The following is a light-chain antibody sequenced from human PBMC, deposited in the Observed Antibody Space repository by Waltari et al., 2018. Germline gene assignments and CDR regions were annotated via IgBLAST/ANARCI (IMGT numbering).Light chain of an antibody. CDR2: GAS. Sequence: EIVLTQSPGTLSLAAGERATLSCRASQTFSSNYLAWYQQKPGQPPRLLIYGASSRATGIPDRFSGSGSGTDFTLTISRLEPEDFALYYCQQYSSSPRLTFGGGTKVEVK. CDR3: QQYSSSPRLT. J-gene: IGKJ4*01. CDR1: QTFSSNY. V-gene: IGKV3-20*01.